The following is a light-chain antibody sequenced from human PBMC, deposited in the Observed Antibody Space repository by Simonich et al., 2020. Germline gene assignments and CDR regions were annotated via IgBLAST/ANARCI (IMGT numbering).Light chain of an antibody. CDR1: QSVLFRSNNKNY. V-gene: IGKV4-1*01. CDR2: WAA. CDR3: QQYYSTPRT. J-gene: IGKJ1*01. Sequence: DIVMTQSPDSLAVSLGERATINCKSRQSVLFRSNNKNYLAWYQKKPGQPPKLLIYWAATRESGVPDRFSGSGSGTDFTLPISSLQAEDVAVYYCQQYYSTPRTFGQGTKVEIK.